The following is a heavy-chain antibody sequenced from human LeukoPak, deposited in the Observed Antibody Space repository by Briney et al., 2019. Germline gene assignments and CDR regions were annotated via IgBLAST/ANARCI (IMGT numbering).Heavy chain of an antibody. V-gene: IGHV1-24*01. CDR1: GYTPTELS. D-gene: IGHD3-22*01. J-gene: IGHJ4*02. Sequence: GASLKASCKVSGYTPTELSMHWVRQAPGKGLEWMGGFDPEDGETIYAQKFQGRVTMTEDTSTDTAYMELSSLRSEDTAVYYCATEVPRYYYDSSGYYYFDYWGQGTLVTVSS. CDR2: FDPEDGET. CDR3: ATEVPRYYYDSSGYYYFDY.